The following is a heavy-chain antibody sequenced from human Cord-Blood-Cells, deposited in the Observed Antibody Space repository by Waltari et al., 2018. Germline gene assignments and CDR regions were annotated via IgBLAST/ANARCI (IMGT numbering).Heavy chain of an antibody. CDR1: GFTFSSYA. V-gene: IGHV3-30*04. D-gene: IGHD3-16*01. CDR3: AREVASVGAFDY. Sequence: QVQLVESGGGVVQPGRSLRLSCAASGFTFSSYAMHWVRQGPGKGLEWVAVISYDGSNKYYADSVKGRFTISRDNSKNTLYLQMNSLRAEDTAVYYCAREVASVGAFDYWGQGTLVTVSS. CDR2: ISYDGSNK. J-gene: IGHJ4*02.